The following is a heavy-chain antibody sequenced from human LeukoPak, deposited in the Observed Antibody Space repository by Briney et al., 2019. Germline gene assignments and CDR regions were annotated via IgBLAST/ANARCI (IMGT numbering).Heavy chain of an antibody. Sequence: GASVKVSCKDSGYTFTSYGISWVRQAPGQGLEWMGWISAYNGNTNYAQKLQGRVTMTTDTSTSTAYMELRSLRSDDTAVYYCARDRLAVAGRRSYYYYGMDVWGQGTTVTVSS. D-gene: IGHD6-19*01. V-gene: IGHV1-18*01. J-gene: IGHJ6*02. CDR2: ISAYNGNT. CDR3: ARDRLAVAGRRSYYYYGMDV. CDR1: GYTFTSYG.